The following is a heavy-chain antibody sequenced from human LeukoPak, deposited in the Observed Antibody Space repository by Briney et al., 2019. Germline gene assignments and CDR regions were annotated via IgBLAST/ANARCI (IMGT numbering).Heavy chain of an antibody. J-gene: IGHJ4*02. CDR1: GDSVSSNSAA. Sequence: KFSQTLSLTCAISGDSVSSNSAAWNWIRQSPSRGLGWLGRTYYRSKWNKNYAASVKSRITINPDTSKNQLSLQLNSVTPEDTAVYYCARGYMGTTDYWGQGTLVIVSS. CDR3: ARGYMGTTDY. V-gene: IGHV6-1*01. CDR2: TYYRSKWNK. D-gene: IGHD1-7*01.